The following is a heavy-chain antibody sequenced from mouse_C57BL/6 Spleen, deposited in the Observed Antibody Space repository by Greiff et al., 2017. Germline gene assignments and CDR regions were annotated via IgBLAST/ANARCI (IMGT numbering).Heavy chain of an antibody. V-gene: IGHV1-15*01. CDR3: TIITTVVGFDY. D-gene: IGHD1-1*01. Sequence: VQLQQSGAELVRPGASVTLSCKASGYTFTDYEMHWVKQTPVHGLEWIGAIDPETGGTAYNQKFKGKAILTADKSSSTAYMELRSLTSEDSAVYYCTIITTVVGFDYWGQGTTLTVSS. CDR2: IDPETGGT. J-gene: IGHJ2*01. CDR1: GYTFTDYE.